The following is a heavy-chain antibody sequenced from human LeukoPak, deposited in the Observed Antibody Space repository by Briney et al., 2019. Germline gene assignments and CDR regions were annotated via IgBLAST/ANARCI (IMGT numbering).Heavy chain of an antibody. CDR3: AREGYSYGYLFDY. D-gene: IGHD5-18*01. V-gene: IGHV4-30-2*01. Sequence: SQTLSLTCTVSGGSISSGGYYWSWIRQPPGKGLEWIGYIYHSGSTYYNPSLKSRVTISVDRSKNQFSLKLSSVTAADTAVYYCAREGYSYGYLFDYWGQGTLVTVSS. J-gene: IGHJ4*02. CDR1: GGSISSGGYY. CDR2: IYHSGST.